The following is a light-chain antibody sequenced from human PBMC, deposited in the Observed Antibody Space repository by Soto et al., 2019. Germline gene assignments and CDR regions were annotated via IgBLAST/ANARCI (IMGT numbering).Light chain of an antibody. CDR2: AAS. CDR3: QQSFSTPRT. CDR1: QAISNY. J-gene: IGKJ1*01. Sequence: DIHMTQSPSSLSASIGDRVTSTCRASQAISNYLNWYQQKPGKAPKLLIYAASSLQSGVPSRFSGSGSGTDFTLTITSLQPEDFATYSCQQSFSTPRTFGLGTKVDIK. V-gene: IGKV1-39*01.